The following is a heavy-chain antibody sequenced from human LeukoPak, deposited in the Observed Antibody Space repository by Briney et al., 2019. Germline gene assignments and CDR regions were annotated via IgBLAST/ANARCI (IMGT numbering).Heavy chain of an antibody. CDR1: GGSFSGYH. V-gene: IGHV4-34*01. J-gene: IGHJ4*02. CDR3: ARGSTMIAVDY. Sequence: KPSETLSLTCAVYGGSFSGYHWSWIRQPPGKGLEWIGEINHSGSTNYNPSLKSRVTISVDTSKNQFSLKLSSVTAADTAVYYCARGSTMIAVDYWGQGTLVTVSS. CDR2: INHSGST. D-gene: IGHD3-22*01.